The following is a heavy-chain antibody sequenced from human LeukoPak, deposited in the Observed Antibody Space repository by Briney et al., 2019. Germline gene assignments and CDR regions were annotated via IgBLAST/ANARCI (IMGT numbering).Heavy chain of an antibody. V-gene: IGHV4-30-4*01. D-gene: IGHD3-10*01. CDR2: IYYSGST. CDR3: ARVRGYYGSGSYMIDY. Sequence: SETLSLTCTVSGGSISSGDYYWSWIRQPPGKGLEWIGYIYYSGSTYYNPSLKSRVTISVDTSKNQFSLKLSSMTAADTAVYYCARVRGYYGSGSYMIDYWGQGTLVTVSS. J-gene: IGHJ4*02. CDR1: GGSISSGDYY.